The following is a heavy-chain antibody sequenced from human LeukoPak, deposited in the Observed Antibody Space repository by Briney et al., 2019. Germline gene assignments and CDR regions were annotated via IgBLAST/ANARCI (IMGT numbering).Heavy chain of an antibody. V-gene: IGHV4-59*01. J-gene: IGHJ3*02. CDR2: IYYSGST. CDR1: GGSISSYY. CDR3: AKGEGGSGWYSPFDI. Sequence: SETLSLTCTVSGGSISSYYWSWIRQPPGKGLEWIGYIYYSGSTNYNPSLKSRVTISVDTSKNQFSLKLSSVTAADTAVYYCAKGEGGSGWYSPFDIWGQGTMVTVSS. D-gene: IGHD6-19*01.